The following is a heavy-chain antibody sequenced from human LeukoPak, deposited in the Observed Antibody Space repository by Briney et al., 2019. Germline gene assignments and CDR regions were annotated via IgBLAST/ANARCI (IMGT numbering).Heavy chain of an antibody. J-gene: IGHJ4*02. CDR3: ARPGGYSYGGDFDY. D-gene: IGHD5-18*01. Sequence: SETLSLTCTVSGGSISSSSYYWGWIRQPPGKGLEWIGSIYYSGSTYYNPSLKSRVTISVDTSKNQFSLKLSSVTAADTAVYYCARPGGYSYGGDFDYGGQGTLVTVSS. CDR2: IYYSGST. V-gene: IGHV4-39*01. CDR1: GGSISSSSYY.